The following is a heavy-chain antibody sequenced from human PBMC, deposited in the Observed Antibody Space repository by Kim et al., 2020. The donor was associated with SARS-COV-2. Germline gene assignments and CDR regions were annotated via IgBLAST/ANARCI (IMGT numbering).Heavy chain of an antibody. V-gene: IGHV4-39*01. J-gene: IGHJ4*02. CDR3: ARHPLWFGELFPPDY. CDR1: GGSISSSSYY. D-gene: IGHD3-10*01. Sequence: SETLSLTCTVSGGSISSSSYYWGWIRQPPGKGLEWIGSIYYSGSTYYNPSLKSRVTISVDTSKNQFSLKLSSVTAADTAVYYCARHPLWFGELFPPDYWGQGTLVTVSS. CDR2: IYYSGST.